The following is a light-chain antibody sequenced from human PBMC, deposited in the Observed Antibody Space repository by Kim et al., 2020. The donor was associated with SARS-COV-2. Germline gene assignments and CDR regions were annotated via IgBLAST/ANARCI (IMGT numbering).Light chain of an antibody. J-gene: IGLJ3*02. CDR1: SSDVGGHNY. CDR3: SSYTASNKGV. V-gene: IGLV2-8*01. Sequence: QSALTQPPSASGSPGQSVTISCTGTSSDVGGHNYVSWYQQHPGKAPKLMIYEVSQRPSGVPDRFSGSKSGNTASLTVSGLQAEDEADYYCSSYTASNKGVFGGGTQLTVL. CDR2: EVS.